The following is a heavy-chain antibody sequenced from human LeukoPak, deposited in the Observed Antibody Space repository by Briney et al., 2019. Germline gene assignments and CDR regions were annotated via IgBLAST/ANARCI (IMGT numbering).Heavy chain of an antibody. CDR3: ARSSLGTITAGPFDY. V-gene: IGHV1-18*01. J-gene: IGHJ4*02. CDR2: ISGYNGNT. Sequence: ASVKVSCKASGYTFSSYGTAWVRQAPGQGLEWMGWISGYNGNTNYAQKLQGRVSMTTDTSTTTAYMELRSLTSDDTALYYCARSSLGTITAGPFDYWGQGTLVTVYS. CDR1: GYTFSSYG. D-gene: IGHD5-12*01.